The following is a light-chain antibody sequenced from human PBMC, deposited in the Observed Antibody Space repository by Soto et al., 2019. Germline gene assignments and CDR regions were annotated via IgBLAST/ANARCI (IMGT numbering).Light chain of an antibody. V-gene: IGKV3-20*01. CDR2: GAS. CDR1: QSVSSSY. J-gene: IGKJ1*01. CDR3: QQYGSSPRT. Sequence: EIVLTQSPGTLSLSPGERATLSCRASQSVSSSYLAWYQQKPGQAPRLLIYGASSRATGIPDRFSGSGAGTDVTLTISRMEHEDVAVYYCQQYGSSPRTFGQGTKVEIK.